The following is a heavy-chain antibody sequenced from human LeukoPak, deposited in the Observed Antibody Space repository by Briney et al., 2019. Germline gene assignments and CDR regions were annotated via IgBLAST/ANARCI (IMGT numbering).Heavy chain of an antibody. CDR1: GGSISSSSYY. J-gene: IGHJ6*03. CDR3: ARSPLLGSLEWLLADYYYMDV. D-gene: IGHD3-3*01. Sequence: SETLSLTCTVSGGSISSSSYYWGWIRQPPGKGLEWIGSIYYSGSTNYNPSLKSRVTMSVDTSKNQFSLKLSSVTAADTAVYYCARSPLLGSLEWLLADYYYMDVWGKGTTVTVSS. V-gene: IGHV4-39*07. CDR2: IYYSGST.